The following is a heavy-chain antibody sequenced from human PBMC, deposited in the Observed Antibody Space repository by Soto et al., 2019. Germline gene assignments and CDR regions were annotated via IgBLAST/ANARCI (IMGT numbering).Heavy chain of an antibody. CDR1: GGSFSGSY. Sequence: QVQLQQWGAGLLKPSEPLSITCVVYGGSFSGSYWSWIRQPPGKGLEWFGEVNHSGGIDYNPSLKSRVTISVDTSKNQFSLKLSSVTAAYTAVYYCAGRNGYYSGIDYWGQGTLVTVSS. V-gene: IGHV4-34*02. D-gene: IGHD3-22*01. CDR2: VNHSGGI. J-gene: IGHJ4*02. CDR3: AGRNGYYSGIDY.